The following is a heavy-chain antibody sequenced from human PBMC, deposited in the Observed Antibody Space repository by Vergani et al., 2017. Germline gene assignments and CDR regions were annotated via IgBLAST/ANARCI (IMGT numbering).Heavy chain of an antibody. V-gene: IGHV3-33*01. J-gene: IGHJ5*02. CDR3: ARDLRLLYNRFDP. Sequence: QVQLVESGGGVVQPGRSLRLSCAASGFTFNQYGMHWVRQAPGKGLEWVAVTWYDGNNKQYADSVKGRFTISSDNSKITMYLQMNSLRDEDTGVYYCARDLRLLYNRFDPWGQGTLVTVSS. CDR1: GFTFNQYG. D-gene: IGHD1-14*01. CDR2: TWYDGNNK.